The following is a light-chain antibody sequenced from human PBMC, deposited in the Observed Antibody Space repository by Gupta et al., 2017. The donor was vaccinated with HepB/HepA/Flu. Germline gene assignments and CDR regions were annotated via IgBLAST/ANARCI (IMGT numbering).Light chain of an antibody. CDR3: QTWGTGMVV. CDR2: VNSDGSH. CDR1: CGHSSYA. Sequence: QLVLTHSTSAYASLAASVTLTCTLSCGHSSYAIAWHQQQPEKGPRYLMRVNSDGSHSKGDGIPDRFSGSTSVAERSLTIARLQSEADSYYYCQTWGTGMVVFGGGTKLTVL. J-gene: IGLJ2*01. V-gene: IGLV4-69*01.